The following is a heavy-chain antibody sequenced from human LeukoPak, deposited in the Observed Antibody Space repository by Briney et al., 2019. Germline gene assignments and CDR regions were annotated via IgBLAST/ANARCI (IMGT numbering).Heavy chain of an antibody. CDR2: IYYSGST. V-gene: IGHV4-39*07. J-gene: IGHJ6*02. D-gene: IGHD3-10*01. CDR3: ARGPRITPIRGVRYYGMDV. Sequence: SETLSLTCTVSGGSIISSSYYWGWIRQPPGKGLEWIGSIYYSGSTYYNPSLESRVTTSVDTSNNQFSLKLSSVTAADTAVYYCARGPRITPIRGVRYYGMDVWGQGTTVTVSS. CDR1: GGSIISSSYY.